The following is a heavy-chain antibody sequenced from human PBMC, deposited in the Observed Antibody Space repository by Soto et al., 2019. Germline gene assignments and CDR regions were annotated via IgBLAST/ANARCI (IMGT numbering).Heavy chain of an antibody. D-gene: IGHD4-17*01. CDR2: ISSSSAYI. V-gene: IGHV3-21*01. Sequence: GGSLRLSCAASGFTFSSYSMGWVRQAPGKGLEWVSSISSSSAYIYYADSVKGRFTISRDNAKNSMSLQMDSLRAEDTAVYYCARGPSTSPYNQFEPWGQGTPVTVSS. CDR1: GFTFSSYS. J-gene: IGHJ5*02. CDR3: ARGPSTSPYNQFEP.